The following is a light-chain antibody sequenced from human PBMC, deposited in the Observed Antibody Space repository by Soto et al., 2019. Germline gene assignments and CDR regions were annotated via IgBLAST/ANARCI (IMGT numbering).Light chain of an antibody. J-gene: IGLJ3*02. V-gene: IGLV2-14*01. CDR2: EVS. CDR1: SSDVGGYNY. Sequence: QSALTQPASVSGSPGQSITISCTGTSSDVGGYNYVSWYQQHPGKAPKFMIYEVSNRPSGVSNRFSGSKSGNTASLTISGIQAEDDADYYCSSYTSSSTHWVFGGGTKLTVL. CDR3: SSYTSSSTHWV.